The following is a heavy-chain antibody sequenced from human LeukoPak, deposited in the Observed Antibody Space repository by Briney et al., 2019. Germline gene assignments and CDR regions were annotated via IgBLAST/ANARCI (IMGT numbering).Heavy chain of an antibody. D-gene: IGHD6-6*01. J-gene: IGHJ3*02. V-gene: IGHV3-33*01. CDR1: GFTFSYYG. Sequence: PGGSLRLSCAASGFTFSYYGMHWVRQAPGKGLEWVAAIQSDGSIEYYADSVRGRLIISRDNSKNTLFLQMNSLRADDTAVYYCARSAPSIAARHDAFDIWGQGTMVTVSS. CDR2: IQSDGSIE. CDR3: ARSAPSIAARHDAFDI.